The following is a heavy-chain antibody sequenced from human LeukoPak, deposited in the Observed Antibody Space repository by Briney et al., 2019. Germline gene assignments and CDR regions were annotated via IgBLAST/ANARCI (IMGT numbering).Heavy chain of an antibody. CDR3: ARYNWNLSNYYYYYYYMDV. CDR1: GGSISSSSYY. V-gene: IGHV4-39*07. J-gene: IGHJ6*03. Sequence: PSETLSLTCTVSGGSISSSSYYWGWIRQPPGKGLEWIGSIYYSGSTYYNPSLKSRVTKSVDTSKNQFSLKLSSVTAADTAVYYCARYNWNLSNYYYYYYYMDVWGKGTTVTVSS. D-gene: IGHD1-20*01. CDR2: IYYSGST.